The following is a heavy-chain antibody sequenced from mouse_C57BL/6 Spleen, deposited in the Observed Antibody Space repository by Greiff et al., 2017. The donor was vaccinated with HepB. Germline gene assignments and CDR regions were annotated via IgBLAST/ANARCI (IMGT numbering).Heavy chain of an antibody. CDR3: ARLNWDEAMDY. D-gene: IGHD4-1*02. Sequence: QVQLKESGPGLVQPSQSLSITCTVSGFSLTSYGVHWVRQSPGKGLEWLGVIWSGGSTDYNAAFISRLSISKDNSKSQVFCKMNSLQADDTAIYYCARLNWDEAMDYWGQGTSVTVSS. V-gene: IGHV2-2*01. J-gene: IGHJ4*01. CDR1: GFSLTSYG. CDR2: IWSGGST.